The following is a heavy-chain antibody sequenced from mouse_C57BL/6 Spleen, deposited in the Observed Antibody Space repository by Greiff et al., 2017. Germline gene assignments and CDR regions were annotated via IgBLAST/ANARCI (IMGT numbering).Heavy chain of an antibody. CDR1: GYAFSSSW. D-gene: IGHD1-1*01. Sequence: QVQLQQSGPELVKPGASVKISCKASGYAFSSSWMNWVKQRPGKGLEWIGRIYPGDGDTNYNGKFKGKATLTADKSSSTAYMQLSSLTSEDSAVYFCARFTTVGYAMDYWGQGTSVTVSS. CDR2: IYPGDGDT. J-gene: IGHJ4*01. V-gene: IGHV1-82*01. CDR3: ARFTTVGYAMDY.